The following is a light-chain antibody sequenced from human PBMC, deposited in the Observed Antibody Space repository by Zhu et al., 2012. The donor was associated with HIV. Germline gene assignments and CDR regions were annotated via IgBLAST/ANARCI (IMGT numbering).Light chain of an antibody. CDR1: QSVSGTY. CDR2: GTS. V-gene: IGKV3-20*01. CDR3: QQYGSSPQT. J-gene: IGKJ1*01. Sequence: EIVLTQSPGTLSVSPGERATLSCRASQSVSGTYLAWYQQRPGQAPRLLIYGTSSRAAGIPDRFSASGSGTDFSLTITRLEPEDLAVYYCQQYGSSPQTFGQGTKVEIK.